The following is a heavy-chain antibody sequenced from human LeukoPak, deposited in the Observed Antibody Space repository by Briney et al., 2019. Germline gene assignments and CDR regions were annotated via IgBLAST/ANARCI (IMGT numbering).Heavy chain of an antibody. CDR1: GFTFSSYG. CDR3: ANEYSGSYYY. J-gene: IGHJ4*02. V-gene: IGHV3-33*06. CDR2: IWYDGSNK. Sequence: GRSLRLSCAASGFTFSSYGMHWARQAPGKGLEWVAVIWYDGSNKYYADSVKGRFTISRDNSKNTLYLQMNSLRAEDTAVYYCANEYSGSYYYWGQGTLVTVSS. D-gene: IGHD1-26*01.